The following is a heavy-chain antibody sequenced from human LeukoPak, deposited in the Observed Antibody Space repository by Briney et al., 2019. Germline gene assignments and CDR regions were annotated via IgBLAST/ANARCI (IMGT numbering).Heavy chain of an antibody. CDR1: GFTFSIHW. V-gene: IGHV3-74*01. Sequence: PGGSLRLSCAASGFTFSIHWMHWVRQAPGKGLVWVSHISSDGNTASYADSVKGRFTIARDNAKNTLYLQMNSLRAEDTAVYYCARVAQVGGWGQGSLVTVSS. CDR2: ISSDGNTA. D-gene: IGHD3-3*01. CDR3: ARVAQVGG. J-gene: IGHJ4*02.